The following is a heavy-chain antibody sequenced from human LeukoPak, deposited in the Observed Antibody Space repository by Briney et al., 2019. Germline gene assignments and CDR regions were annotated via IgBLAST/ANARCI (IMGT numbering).Heavy chain of an antibody. CDR1: GFTFSSYG. CDR3: AKVPSTKYSSSC. D-gene: IGHD6-13*01. CDR2: IRYDGSNK. J-gene: IGHJ4*02. V-gene: IGHV3-30*02. Sequence: GGSLRLSCAASGFTFSSYGMHWVRQAPGKGLEWVAFIRYDGSNKYYADSVKGRFTISRDNSKNTLYLQMNSLRAEDTAVYYCAKVPSTKYSSSCWGQGTLVTVSS.